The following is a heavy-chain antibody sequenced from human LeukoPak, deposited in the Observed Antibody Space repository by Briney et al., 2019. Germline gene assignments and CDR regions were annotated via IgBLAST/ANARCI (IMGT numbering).Heavy chain of an antibody. J-gene: IGHJ6*03. V-gene: IGHV3-21*01. Sequence: PGGSLRLSCAAAGFTFSSYSMNWVRQAPGKGLEWVSSISSSSSYIYYADSVKGRFTISRDNAKNSLYLQMNSLRAEDTAVYYCARDFFDFWSGYQDYYYYYMDVWGKGTTVTVSS. D-gene: IGHD3-3*01. CDR1: GFTFSSYS. CDR2: ISSSSSYI. CDR3: ARDFFDFWSGYQDYYYYYMDV.